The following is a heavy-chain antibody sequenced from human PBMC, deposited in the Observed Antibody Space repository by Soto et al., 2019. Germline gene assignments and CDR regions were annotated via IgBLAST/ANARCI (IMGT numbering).Heavy chain of an antibody. Sequence: SETLSLTCTVSGGSISSSSYYWGWIRQPPGKGLEWIGSIYYSGSTYYNPSLKSRVTISVDTSKNQFSLKLSSVTAADTAVYYCARQERAYTMVRGVITPAFNWFDPWGQGTLVTVSS. CDR1: GGSISSSSYY. D-gene: IGHD3-10*01. CDR2: IYYSGST. CDR3: ARQERAYTMVRGVITPAFNWFDP. V-gene: IGHV4-39*01. J-gene: IGHJ5*02.